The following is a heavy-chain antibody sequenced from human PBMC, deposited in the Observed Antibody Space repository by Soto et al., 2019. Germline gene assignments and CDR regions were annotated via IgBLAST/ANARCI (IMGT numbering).Heavy chain of an antibody. CDR1: GGSISSGGYS. J-gene: IGHJ4*02. V-gene: IGHV4-31*03. CDR2: INYSGST. CDR3: ARHRGELPVELDY. D-gene: IGHD1-26*01. Sequence: QVQLQESGPGLVKPSQTLSLTCTVSGGSISSGGYSWSWIRQRPGKGLEWIGYINYSGSTYYNPSLTSRVTISVDTSKNQFALKLSSVTAADTAVYYCARHRGELPVELDYWGQGTLVTVSS.